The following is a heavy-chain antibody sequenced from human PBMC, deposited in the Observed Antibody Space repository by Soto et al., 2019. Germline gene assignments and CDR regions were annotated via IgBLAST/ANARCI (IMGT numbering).Heavy chain of an antibody. Sequence: PGGSLRLSCAASGFTLSTYAMSWVRQAPGKGLEWISLISGSGGTTYYAGSVKGRFTISRDNSKNTLYLQMRSLRAEDTAVYYCAKEDYYDSSRSLEHWGQGTLVTVS. CDR2: ISGSGGTT. CDR1: GFTLSTYA. V-gene: IGHV3-23*01. J-gene: IGHJ4*02. CDR3: AKEDYYDSSRSLEH. D-gene: IGHD3-22*01.